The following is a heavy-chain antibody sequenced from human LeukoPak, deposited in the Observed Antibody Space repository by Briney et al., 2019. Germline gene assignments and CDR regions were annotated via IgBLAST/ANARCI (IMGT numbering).Heavy chain of an antibody. D-gene: IGHD3-22*01. CDR1: GFTFINYG. CDR3: SKVRGYYYDSSGYYPLPTYYFDY. J-gene: IGHJ4*02. CDR2: LSYDGSLK. Sequence: GGSLRLSCAASGFTFINYGIHWVRQTPGKGLEWGAVLSYDGSLKYYADSVKGRFTISRDNSKNTLYLQMNSLRAEGTAVYYWSKVRGYYYDSSGYYPLPTYYFDYWGQGTLVTVSS. V-gene: IGHV3-30*04.